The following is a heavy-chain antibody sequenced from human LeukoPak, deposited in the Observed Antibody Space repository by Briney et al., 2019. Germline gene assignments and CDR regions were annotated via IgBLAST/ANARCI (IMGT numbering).Heavy chain of an antibody. V-gene: IGHV1-69*13. J-gene: IGHJ5*02. CDR1: GYTFTSYY. Sequence: ASVKVSCKASGYTFTSYYMHWVRQAPGQGLEWMGGIIPIFGTANYAQKFQGRVTITADESTSTAYMELSSLRSEDTAVYYCAGFPEKYHLLLWGWFDPWGQGTLVTVSS. CDR3: AGFPEKYHLLLWGWFDP. D-gene: IGHD2-2*01. CDR2: IIPIFGTA.